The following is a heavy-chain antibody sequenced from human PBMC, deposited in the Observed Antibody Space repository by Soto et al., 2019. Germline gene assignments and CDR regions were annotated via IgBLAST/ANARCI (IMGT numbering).Heavy chain of an antibody. Sequence: EVQLVQSGAEVKKPGESLKISCKGSGYSFTNYWIGWVRQMPGKGLEWMGLINPGDSETRYSPSFQGQVTISADRSISTAYLQWSSLNASDTAMYYCARILRRGWRLYGMDVWGQGTTVTVSS. D-gene: IGHD3-9*01. V-gene: IGHV5-51*01. CDR3: ARILRRGWRLYGMDV. CDR2: INPGDSET. J-gene: IGHJ6*02. CDR1: GYSFTNYW.